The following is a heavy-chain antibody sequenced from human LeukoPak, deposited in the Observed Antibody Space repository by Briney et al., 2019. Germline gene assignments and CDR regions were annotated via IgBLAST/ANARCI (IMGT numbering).Heavy chain of an antibody. D-gene: IGHD5-24*01. CDR2: IKEDGSIE. CDR1: GFAFSKSW. Sequence: QPGGSLRLSCAASGFAFSKSWMSWVRQAPGKGLEWVANIKEDGSIENYADSVKGRFTVSRDQANNSLYLQMTSLRVADTAVYYCVSQQLAPPWGQGTLVTVSS. V-gene: IGHV3-7*01. CDR3: VSQQLAPP. J-gene: IGHJ5*02.